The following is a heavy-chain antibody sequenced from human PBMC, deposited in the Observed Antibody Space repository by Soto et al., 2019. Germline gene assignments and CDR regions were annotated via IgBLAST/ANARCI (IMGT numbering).Heavy chain of an antibody. Sequence: PGGSLRLSCAASGFTFSSYGMHWVRQAPGKGLEWVAVIWYDGSNKYYADSVKGRFTISRDNSKNTLYLQMNSLRAEDTAVYYRARDWKIPHYYAMDVWGQGTTVTVSS. D-gene: IGHD1-1*01. V-gene: IGHV3-33*01. CDR1: GFTFSSYG. CDR2: IWYDGSNK. CDR3: ARDWKIPHYYAMDV. J-gene: IGHJ6*02.